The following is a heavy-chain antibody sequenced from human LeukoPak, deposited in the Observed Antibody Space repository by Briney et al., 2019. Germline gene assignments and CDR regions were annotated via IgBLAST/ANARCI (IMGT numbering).Heavy chain of an antibody. Sequence: GGSLRLSCAASGFTFSSYEMNWVRQAPGKGLEWVSYIGSSVSTRYYADSVKGRFTISRDNAKHSLYLQMNSLRAEDTAVYYCARVRKDIQSMVRGQDYYYYMDVWGTGTTVTISS. CDR1: GFTFSSYE. CDR2: IGSSVSTR. J-gene: IGHJ6*03. D-gene: IGHD3-10*01. V-gene: IGHV3-48*03. CDR3: ARVRKDIQSMVRGQDYYYYMDV.